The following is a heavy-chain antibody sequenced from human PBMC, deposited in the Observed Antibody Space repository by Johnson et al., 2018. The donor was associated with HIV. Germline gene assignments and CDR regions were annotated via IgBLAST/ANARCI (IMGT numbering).Heavy chain of an antibody. V-gene: IGHV3-30-3*01. CDR3: ASEPLISPGAFDI. Sequence: QVQLVESGGGVVQPGRSLRLSCTASGFTFSSYTMHWVRQAPGKGLEWVAVLSYDGSNKYYADSVKGRFTISRDNSKNTLYLQMNSLRAEDTAVYYCASEPLISPGAFDIWGQGTMVTVSS. CDR2: LSYDGSNK. D-gene: IGHD3-10*01. CDR1: GFTFSSYT. J-gene: IGHJ3*02.